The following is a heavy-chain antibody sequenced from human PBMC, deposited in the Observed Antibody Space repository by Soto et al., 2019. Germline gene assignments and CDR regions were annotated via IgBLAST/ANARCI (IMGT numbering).Heavy chain of an antibody. Sequence: QVQLQESGPGLVKPSQTVSLTCTVSGGSISSGAYYGNWISQHTGKGLEWIGYINYSGSTYYNPSLKSRVTIFLDTSKNQFSLKLSSVTAADTAVYYWTRGSSSWPYYFDFWGPRTLVTVS. CDR1: GGSISSGAYY. CDR2: INYSGST. D-gene: IGHD6-13*01. V-gene: IGHV4-31*03. CDR3: TRGSSSWPYYFDF. J-gene: IGHJ4*02.